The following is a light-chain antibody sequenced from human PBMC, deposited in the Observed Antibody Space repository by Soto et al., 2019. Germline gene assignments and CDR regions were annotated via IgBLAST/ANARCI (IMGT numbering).Light chain of an antibody. CDR2: DAS. J-gene: IGKJ1*01. CDR3: QQYKDYTWT. CDR1: QSVDRY. V-gene: IGKV1-5*01. Sequence: DIQMTQSPSTLSASVGDRVSITCRASQSVDRYLAWYQQKPGKAPHLLIYDASSLESGVPSRFSGSGSGTEFTLTISSLQPDDFTTSYCQQYKDYTWTFGQGTKVDIK.